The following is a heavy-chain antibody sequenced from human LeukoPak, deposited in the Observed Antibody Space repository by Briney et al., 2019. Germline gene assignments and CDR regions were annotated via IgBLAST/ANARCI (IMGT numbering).Heavy chain of an antibody. CDR1: GGSISSGGYY. CDR3: ARALRLVYYDILTGYDY. Sequence: SETLSLTCTVSGGSISSGGYYWSWIRQHPGKGLEWIGYIYYSGSTYYNPSLKSRVTISVDTSKNQFSLKLSSVTAADTAVYYCARALRLVYYDILTGYDYWGQGTLVTVSS. J-gene: IGHJ4*02. V-gene: IGHV4-31*03. D-gene: IGHD3-9*01. CDR2: IYYSGST.